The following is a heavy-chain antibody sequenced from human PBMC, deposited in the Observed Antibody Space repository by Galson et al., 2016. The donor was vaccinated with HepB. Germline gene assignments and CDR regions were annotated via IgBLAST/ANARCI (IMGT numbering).Heavy chain of an antibody. CDR3: AGIPPGGSAFGFDI. V-gene: IGHV3-23*01. Sequence: SLRLSCAASGFTFSSYSMAWVRQAPGRGLEWVSSLTSSGGSTHYTDSVKGRFTISRDNSKNTLYLHMNGMRADDTALYFCAGIPPGGSAFGFDIWGQGTTVTVSS. CDR2: LTSSGGST. D-gene: IGHD2-15*01. J-gene: IGHJ3*02. CDR1: GFTFSSYS.